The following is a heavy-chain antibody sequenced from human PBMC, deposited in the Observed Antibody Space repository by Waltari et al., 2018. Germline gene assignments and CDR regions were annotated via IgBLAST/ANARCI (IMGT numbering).Heavy chain of an antibody. CDR2: IIPIFGTA. Sequence: SGGTFSSYAISWVRQAPGQGLEWMGGIIPIFGTANYAQKFQGRVTITADESTSTAYMELSSLRSEDTAVYYCARRVWYSSGWDEDYYGMDVWGQGTTVTVSS. J-gene: IGHJ6*02. V-gene: IGHV1-69*01. CDR1: GGTFSSYA. CDR3: ARRVWYSSGWDEDYYGMDV. D-gene: IGHD6-19*01.